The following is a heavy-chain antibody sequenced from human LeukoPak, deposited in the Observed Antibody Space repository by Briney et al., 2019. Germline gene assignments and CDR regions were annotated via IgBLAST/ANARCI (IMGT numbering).Heavy chain of an antibody. V-gene: IGHV1-46*01. D-gene: IGHD5-18*01. CDR2: IHPSGGGT. J-gene: IGHJ4*02. CDR3: ARMEMDPAMVTNFFDY. CDR1: GYTFTNNY. Sequence: ASVKVSCKASGYTFTNNYMHWVRQAPGQGLEWMGVIHPSGGGTNQAPKFQGRVTMTRDTSTAIVFMELSSLTSEDTATYYCARMEMDPAMVTNFFDYWGQGTLVTVSS.